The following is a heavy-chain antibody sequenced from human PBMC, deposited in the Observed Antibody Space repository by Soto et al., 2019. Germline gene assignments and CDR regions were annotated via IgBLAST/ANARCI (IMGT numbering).Heavy chain of an antibody. J-gene: IGHJ3*02. CDR1: GFTFSNAW. D-gene: IGHD6-6*01. CDR2: IKSKTDGGTT. Sequence: GGSLRLSCAASGFTFSNAWMSWVRQAPGKGLEWVGRIKSKTDGGTTDYAAPVKGRFTISRDDSKNTLYLQMNSLKTEDTAVYYCTTDPELTARPARENDAFDIWGQGTMVTVSS. CDR3: TTDPELTARPARENDAFDI. V-gene: IGHV3-15*01.